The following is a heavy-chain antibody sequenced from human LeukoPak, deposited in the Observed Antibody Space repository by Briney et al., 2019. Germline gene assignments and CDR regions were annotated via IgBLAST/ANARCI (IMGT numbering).Heavy chain of an antibody. D-gene: IGHD2-8*01. CDR2: INPNSGDT. CDR3: ARSAEHCNNGVCFTDYYMDV. J-gene: IGHJ6*03. Sequence: ASVKVSCKASGYSFTGYYMHWVRQAPGQGLEWMGWINPNSGDTNYAQNFHGRVTMTRGTSITTTYMELNSLTSDDTAVYFCARSAEHCNNGVCFTDYYMDVWGKGTTVTVSS. CDR1: GYSFTGYY. V-gene: IGHV1-2*02.